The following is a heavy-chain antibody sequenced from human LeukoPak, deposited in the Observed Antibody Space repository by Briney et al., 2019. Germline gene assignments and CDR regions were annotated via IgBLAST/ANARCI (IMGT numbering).Heavy chain of an antibody. D-gene: IGHD5-12*01. CDR3: ARGAVATTAYYYYGMDV. Sequence: GASVKVSCKASGYTFTGYYMHWVRQAPGQGLEWMGWINPNSGGTNYAQKFQGRVTTTRDTSISTAYMELSRLRSDDTAVYYCARGAVATTAYYYYGMDVWGQGTTVTVSS. CDR1: GYTFTGYY. J-gene: IGHJ6*02. CDR2: INPNSGGT. V-gene: IGHV1-2*02.